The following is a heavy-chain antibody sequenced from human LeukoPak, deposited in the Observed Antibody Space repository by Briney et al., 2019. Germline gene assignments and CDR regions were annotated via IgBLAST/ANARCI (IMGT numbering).Heavy chain of an antibody. D-gene: IGHD3-22*01. J-gene: IGHJ1*01. CDR3: ARSYYYDSSGSLHFQH. Sequence: SAKVSCKASGGTFSSYAISWVRQAPGQGLEWMGGIIPIFGTANYAQKFQGRVTITTDESTSTAYMELSSLRSEDTAVYYCARSYYYDSSGSLHFQHWGQGTLVTVSS. CDR1: GGTFSSYA. CDR2: IIPIFGTA. V-gene: IGHV1-69*05.